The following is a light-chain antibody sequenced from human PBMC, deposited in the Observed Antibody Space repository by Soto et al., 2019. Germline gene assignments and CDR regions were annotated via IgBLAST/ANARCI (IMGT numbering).Light chain of an antibody. CDR3: SSNTSSDTYV. CDR1: SSDVGGYNY. CDR2: EVT. V-gene: IGLV2-14*01. J-gene: IGLJ1*01. Sequence: QSALTQPASVSGSPGQSITISCTGTSSDVGGYNYVSWYQLYPGKAPKLMIFEVTNRPSGISYRFSGSKSGNTASLIISGLQAEDEADYYGSSNTSSDTYVFGSGTK.